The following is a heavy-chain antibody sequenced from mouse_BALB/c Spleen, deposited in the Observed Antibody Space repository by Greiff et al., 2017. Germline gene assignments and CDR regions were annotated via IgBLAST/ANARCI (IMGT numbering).Heavy chain of an antibody. D-gene: IGHD2-4*01. V-gene: IGHV14-4*02. CDR3: NGYYDYLRY. CDR2: IDPENGDT. CDR1: GFNIKDYY. J-gene: IGHJ3*01. Sequence: VQLQQSGAELVRSGASVKLSCTASGFNIKDYYMHWVKQRPEQGLEWIGWIDPENGDTEYAPKFQGKATMTADTSSNTAYLQLSSLTSEDTAVYYCNGYYDYLRYWGQGTLVTVSA.